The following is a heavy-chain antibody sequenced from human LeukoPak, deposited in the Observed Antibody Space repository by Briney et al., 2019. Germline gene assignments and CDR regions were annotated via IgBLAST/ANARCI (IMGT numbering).Heavy chain of an antibody. CDR2: ISYDGSNK. J-gene: IGHJ6*02. Sequence: GGSLRLSCAASGFTFSSYAMHWVRQAPGKGLEWVAVISYDGSNKYYADSVKGRFTISRDNSKNTLYLQMNSLRAEDTAVYYCAKDETIFGVVITREYYGMDVWGQGTTVTVSS. CDR1: GFTFSSYA. V-gene: IGHV3-30*04. CDR3: AKDETIFGVVITREYYGMDV. D-gene: IGHD3-3*01.